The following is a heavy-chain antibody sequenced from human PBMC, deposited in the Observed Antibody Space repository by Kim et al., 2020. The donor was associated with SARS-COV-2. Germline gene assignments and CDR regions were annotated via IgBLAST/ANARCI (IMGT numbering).Heavy chain of an antibody. D-gene: IGHD3-9*01. Sequence: ASVKVSCKASGYTFTSYGISWVRQAPGQGLEWMGWISAYNGNTNYAQKLQGRVTMTTDTSTSTAYMELRSLRSDDTAVYYCAREQKLRYFDWLLFVGMDVRGQGTTVTVSS. CDR3: AREQKLRYFDWLLFVGMDV. V-gene: IGHV1-18*01. CDR1: GYTFTSYG. CDR2: ISAYNGNT. J-gene: IGHJ6*02.